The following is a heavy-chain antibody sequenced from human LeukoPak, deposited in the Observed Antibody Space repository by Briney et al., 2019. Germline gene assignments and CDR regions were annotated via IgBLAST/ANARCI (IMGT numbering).Heavy chain of an antibody. Sequence: SVKVSRKASGGTFSSYAISWVRQAPGQGLEWMGGIIPIFGTANYAQKFQGRVTITTDESTSTAYMELSSLRSEDTAVYYCAREIGAEGFGFDYWGQGTLVTVSS. CDR3: AREIGAEGFGFDY. V-gene: IGHV1-69*05. CDR2: IIPIFGTA. D-gene: IGHD3-10*01. J-gene: IGHJ4*02. CDR1: GGTFSSYA.